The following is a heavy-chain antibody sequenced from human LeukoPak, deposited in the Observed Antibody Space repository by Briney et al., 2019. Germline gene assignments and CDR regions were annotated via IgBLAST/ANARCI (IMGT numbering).Heavy chain of an antibody. V-gene: IGHV3-11*01. CDR2: ISSSGSTI. J-gene: IGHJ4*02. CDR1: GFTFSDYY. D-gene: IGHD5-24*01. CDR3: ARDKMATITGYYDY. Sequence: GGSLRLSCAASGFTFSDYYMSWLRQAPGKGLEWVSYISSSGSTIYYADSVKGRFTTSRDNAKNSLYLQMNSLRAEDTAVYYCARDKMATITGYYDYWGQGTLVTVSS.